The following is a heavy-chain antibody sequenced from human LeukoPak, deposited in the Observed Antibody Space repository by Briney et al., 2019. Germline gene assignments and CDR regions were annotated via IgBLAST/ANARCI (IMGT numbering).Heavy chain of an antibody. J-gene: IGHJ6*03. D-gene: IGHD2-2*01. CDR3: ARGVAPYCSSTSCPKFYYYYYMDV. V-gene: IGHV4-34*01. Sequence: NPSLKSRVTISVDTSKNHFSLKLSSVTAADTAVYYCARGVAPYCSSTSCPKFYYYYYMDVWGKGTTVTVSS.